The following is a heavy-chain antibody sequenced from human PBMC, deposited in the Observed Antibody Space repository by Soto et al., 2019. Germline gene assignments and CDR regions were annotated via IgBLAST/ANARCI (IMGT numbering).Heavy chain of an antibody. J-gene: IGHJ4*02. CDR2: TSAYNGNT. CDR3: ARDSRGSYPGIPFDY. CDR1: GYTFTSYG. Sequence: GASVKVSCKASGYTFTSYGISWVRQAPGQGLEWMGWTSAYNGNTNYAQKLQGRVTMTTDTSTSTAYMELRSLRSDDTAVYYCARDSRGSYPGIPFDYWGQGALVTVSS. D-gene: IGHD1-26*01. V-gene: IGHV1-18*01.